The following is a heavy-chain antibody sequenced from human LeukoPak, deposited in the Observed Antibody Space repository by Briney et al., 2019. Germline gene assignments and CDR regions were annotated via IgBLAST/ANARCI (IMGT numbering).Heavy chain of an antibody. Sequence: SGPALVKPTQTLTLTCTFSGFSLSTSGMCVSWIRQPPGKALEWLARIDWDDDKYYSTSLKTRLTISKDTSKNQVVLTMTNMDPVDTATYYCARHYYDSSGQEERYNWFDPWGQGTLVTVSS. J-gene: IGHJ5*02. CDR3: ARHYYDSSGQEERYNWFDP. CDR1: GFSLSTSGMC. CDR2: IDWDDDK. D-gene: IGHD3-22*01. V-gene: IGHV2-70*11.